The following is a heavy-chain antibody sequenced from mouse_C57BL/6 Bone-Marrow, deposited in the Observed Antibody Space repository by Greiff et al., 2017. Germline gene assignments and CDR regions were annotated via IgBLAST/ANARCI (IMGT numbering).Heavy chain of an antibody. J-gene: IGHJ2*01. Sequence: VQLVESGAELVKPGASVKMSCKASGYTFTSYWITWVKQRPGQGLEWIGDIYPGSGSTNYNEKFKSKATLTVDTSSSTAYMQLSSLTSEDSAVYYCARSPYYPHFDYWGQGTTLTVSS. CDR2: IYPGSGST. D-gene: IGHD2-10*01. CDR1: GYTFTSYW. V-gene: IGHV1-55*01. CDR3: ARSPYYPHFDY.